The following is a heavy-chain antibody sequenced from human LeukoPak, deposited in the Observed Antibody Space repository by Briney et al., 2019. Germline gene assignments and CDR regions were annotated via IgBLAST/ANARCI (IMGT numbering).Heavy chain of an antibody. CDR1: GFTFSSYS. CDR2: ISSSSSYI. Sequence: GGSLRLSCAASGFTFSSYSMNWVRQAPGKGLEWVSSISSSSSYIYYADSVKGRFTISRDNAKNSLYLQMNSLRAEDTAVYYCARDSPSADLFDYWGQGTLVTVSS. D-gene: IGHD3-10*01. J-gene: IGHJ4*02. V-gene: IGHV3-21*01. CDR3: ARDSPSADLFDY.